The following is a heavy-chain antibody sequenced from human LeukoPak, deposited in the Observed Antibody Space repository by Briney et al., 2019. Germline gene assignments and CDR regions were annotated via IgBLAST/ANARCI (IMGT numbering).Heavy chain of an antibody. Sequence: GASVKVSCKASDYTFTSYGISWVRQAPGQGLEWMGWISAYNGNTNYAQKLQGRVTMTTDTSTSTAYMELRSLRSDDTAVYYCARDGGSSSWYTGEAFDYWGQGTLVTVSS. CDR3: ARDGGSSSWYTGEAFDY. V-gene: IGHV1-18*04. J-gene: IGHJ4*02. D-gene: IGHD6-13*01. CDR1: DYTFTSYG. CDR2: ISAYNGNT.